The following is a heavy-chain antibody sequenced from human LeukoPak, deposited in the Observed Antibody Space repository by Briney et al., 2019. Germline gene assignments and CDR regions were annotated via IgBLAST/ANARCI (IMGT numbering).Heavy chain of an antibody. CDR2: IYYSGST. D-gene: IGHD3-16*01. V-gene: IGHV4-59*01. Sequence: SETLSLTRTVSGGSISGYYWSWIRQPPGKGLEWIGYIYYSGSTNYNPSLTSRDVIYIDTSKNQFSLKLSSVTAADTAVYYCARDHGGVEANWSDPLRRGTIVAVSP. CDR3: ARDHGGVEANWSDP. CDR1: GGSISGYY. J-gene: IGHJ5*02.